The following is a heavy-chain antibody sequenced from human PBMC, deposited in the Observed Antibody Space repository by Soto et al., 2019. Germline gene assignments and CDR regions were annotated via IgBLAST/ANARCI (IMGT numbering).Heavy chain of an antibody. Sequence: SSETTSNTCTVSGGSVYPYFWSWIRQQPGKGLEWIGYIHDSGSTRYNPSLKSRVTVSVDTSKNQFSLNLSSVTAADTAVYYCARDRTTFSDSRYYFYAMDVWGPGTTVTVSS. J-gene: IGHJ6*02. CDR3: ARDRTTFSDSRYYFYAMDV. CDR1: GGSVYPYF. V-gene: IGHV4-59*02. CDR2: IHDSGST. D-gene: IGHD3-9*01.